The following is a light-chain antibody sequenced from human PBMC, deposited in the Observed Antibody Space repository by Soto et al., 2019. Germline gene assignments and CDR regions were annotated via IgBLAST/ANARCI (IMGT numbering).Light chain of an antibody. CDR1: QSISNW. J-gene: IGKJ1*01. CDR3: QQDRSYS. Sequence: DIQITQSASTVSASVRDRVAITCRASQSISNWLAWYQQKPGTAPKLLIYHASTLESGVPSRFSGSGSGTEFTLTFCSLQPDDFATYYGQQDRSYSFGQGAKVDIK. CDR2: HAS. V-gene: IGKV1-5*01.